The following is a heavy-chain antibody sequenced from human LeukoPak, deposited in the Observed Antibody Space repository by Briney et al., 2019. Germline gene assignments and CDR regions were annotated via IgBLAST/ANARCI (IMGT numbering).Heavy chain of an antibody. V-gene: IGHV4-38-2*02. D-gene: IGHD2-15*01. CDR1: GYSISSGYY. CDR3: AREIYCSGGSCSLDAFDI. CDR2: IYHSGST. J-gene: IGHJ3*02. Sequence: PSETLSLTCTVSGYSISSGYYWGWIRQPPGKGLEWIGSIYHSGSTYYNPPLKSRVTISVDTSKNQFSLKLSSVTAADTAVYYCAREIYCSGGSCSLDAFDIWGQGTMVTVSS.